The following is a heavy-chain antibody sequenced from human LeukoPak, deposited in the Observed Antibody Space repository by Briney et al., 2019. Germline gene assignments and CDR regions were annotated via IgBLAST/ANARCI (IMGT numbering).Heavy chain of an antibody. Sequence: NPSETLSLTCTVSGGSISSYYWSWIRQPPGKGLEWIGYIYYSGSTNYNPSLKSRVTISVDTSKNQFSLKLSSVTAADTAVYYCAREGNYYGSGSGVLLWGRGTLVTVSS. J-gene: IGHJ2*01. D-gene: IGHD3-10*01. CDR1: GGSISSYY. V-gene: IGHV4-59*01. CDR3: AREGNYYGSGSGVLL. CDR2: IYYSGST.